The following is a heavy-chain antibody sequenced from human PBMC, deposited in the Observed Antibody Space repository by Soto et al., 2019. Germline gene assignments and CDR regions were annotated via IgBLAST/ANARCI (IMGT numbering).Heavy chain of an antibody. CDR1: SFIFTSYG. CDR3: ATSGGHHFGMEV. V-gene: IGHV1-18*01. J-gene: IGHJ6*02. Sequence: ASVKVSCKASSFIFTSYGINWVRQAPGQGLEWMGWISGYNGNTKYGQKFQDRVTLTADTSTATAFMEVRSLRGDDSAVYYCATSGGHHFGMEVWGQGTTVTVSS. CDR2: ISGYNGNT. D-gene: IGHD2-8*02.